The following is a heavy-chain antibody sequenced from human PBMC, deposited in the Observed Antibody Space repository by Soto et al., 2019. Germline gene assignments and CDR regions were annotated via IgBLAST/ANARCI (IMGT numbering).Heavy chain of an antibody. CDR3: ARDLNTDRSAYYSFAY. CDR1: GYRFTDYG. CDR2: VGTNNANT. V-gene: IGHV1-18*01. Sequence: AASVKVSFKTSGYRFTDYGLAWLRQATGQRPEWMGWVGTNNANTNYAQKFQGRVTMTTDRSTTTTYMELRSLRSDDTAIYYCARDLNTDRSAYYSFAYWGQGTLVTVSS. D-gene: IGHD3-22*01. J-gene: IGHJ4*02.